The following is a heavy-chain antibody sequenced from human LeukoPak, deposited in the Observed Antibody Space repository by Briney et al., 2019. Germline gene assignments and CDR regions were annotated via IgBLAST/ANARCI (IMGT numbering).Heavy chain of an antibody. CDR1: GFTFSSYG. Sequence: GGSLRLSCAASGFTFSSYGMHWVRQAPGKGLEWVAFIRYDGSNKYYADSVKGRFTISRDNSKNTLYLQMNSLRAEDTAVYYCAKDQKRGYSYGYLFYYYYMDVWGKGTTVTISS. CDR2: IRYDGSNK. J-gene: IGHJ6*03. CDR3: AKDQKRGYSYGYLFYYYYMDV. D-gene: IGHD5-18*01. V-gene: IGHV3-30*02.